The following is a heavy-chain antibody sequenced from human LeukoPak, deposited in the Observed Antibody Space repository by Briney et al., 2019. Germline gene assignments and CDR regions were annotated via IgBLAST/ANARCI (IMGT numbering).Heavy chain of an antibody. Sequence: PGGSLRLSCAASGFTFDTYGMSWVRQAPGKGLEWASSISGSGGSTYHADSVKGRFTISRDSSKNTLYLQMNSLRAEDTAIYYCARVIRAAPGKGYFDYWGQGTLVTVSS. CDR3: ARVIRAAPGKGYFDY. CDR1: GFTFDTYG. J-gene: IGHJ4*02. V-gene: IGHV3-23*01. CDR2: ISGSGGST. D-gene: IGHD6-13*01.